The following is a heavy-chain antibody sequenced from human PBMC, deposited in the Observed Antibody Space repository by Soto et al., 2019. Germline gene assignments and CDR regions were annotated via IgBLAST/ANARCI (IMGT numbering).Heavy chain of an antibody. D-gene: IGHD6-6*01. CDR3: VKGTFSSSKVIFDY. J-gene: IGHJ4*02. Sequence: EVQLVESGGGLAQPGRSLRLSCVASGFIFEDYDMLWVRQVPGKGLEWVSSITSNSGAIKYADSVKGRFTLSRDNAKNSMYMQMNGLRVEDTAFYFCVKGTFSSSKVIFDYWGQGTMVTVSS. V-gene: IGHV3-9*01. CDR2: ITSNSGAI. CDR1: GFIFEDYD.